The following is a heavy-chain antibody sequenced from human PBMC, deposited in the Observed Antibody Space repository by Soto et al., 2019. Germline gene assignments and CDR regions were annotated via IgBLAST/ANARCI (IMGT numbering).Heavy chain of an antibody. CDR3: ARVCGSSWYEGAFDI. V-gene: IGHV3-30-3*01. CDR1: GFTFSSYA. CDR2: ISYDESNK. D-gene: IGHD6-13*01. Sequence: QVQLVESGGGVVQPGRSLRLSCAASGFTFSSYAMHWVHQAPGKGLEWVAFISYDESNKYYADSVKGRFTISRDNSKNPLYLQMNSLRAEDTAVYYCARVCGSSWYEGAFDIWGQGTMVTVSS. J-gene: IGHJ3*02.